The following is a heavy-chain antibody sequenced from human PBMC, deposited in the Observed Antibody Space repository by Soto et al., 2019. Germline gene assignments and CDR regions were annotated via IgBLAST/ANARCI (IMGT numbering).Heavy chain of an antibody. V-gene: IGHV4-31*03. CDR3: ARDKDLQPTVWGF. Sequence: PSETLSLTCTVSGDSMATGGHYYNWIRQVQGKGLEWIGYVYYSGATHYTPSLRARATISRDTSKNQFSLRLISVTAADTALYYCARDKDLQPTVWGFWGQGIQVTVSS. D-gene: IGHD3-16*01. CDR1: GDSMATGGHY. J-gene: IGHJ4*02. CDR2: VYYSGAT.